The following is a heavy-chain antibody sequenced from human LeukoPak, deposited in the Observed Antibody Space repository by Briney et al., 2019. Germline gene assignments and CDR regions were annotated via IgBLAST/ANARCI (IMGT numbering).Heavy chain of an antibody. Sequence: ASVKVSCKASGYTFTNYGISWVRLAPGQGLEWMAWISGYTGNTNCAQSTKYAQQFQGRVTMTTDTSTSTAYMEVRSLRSDDTAVYYCARVAARDIDAFDIWGQGTMVTVSS. V-gene: IGHV1-18*01. CDR3: ARVAARDIDAFDI. D-gene: IGHD6-25*01. CDR1: GYTFTNYG. CDR2: ISGYTGNT. J-gene: IGHJ3*02.